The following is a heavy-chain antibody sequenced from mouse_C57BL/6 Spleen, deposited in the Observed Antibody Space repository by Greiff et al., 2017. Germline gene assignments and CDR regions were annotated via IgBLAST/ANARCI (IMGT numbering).Heavy chain of an antibody. CDR3: ARFGNYVGFAY. D-gene: IGHD2-1*01. J-gene: IGHJ3*01. CDR2: IYPGSGNT. V-gene: IGHV1-76*01. CDR1: GYTFTDYY. Sequence: VKLMESGAELVRPGASVKLSCKASGYTFTDYYINWVKQRPGQGLEWIARIYPGSGNTYYNEKFKGKATLTAEKSSSTAYMQLSSLTSEDSAVYFCARFGNYVGFAYWGQGTLVTVSA.